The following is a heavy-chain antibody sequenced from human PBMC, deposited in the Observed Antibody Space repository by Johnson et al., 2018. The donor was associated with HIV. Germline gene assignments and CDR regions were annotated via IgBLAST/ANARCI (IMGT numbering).Heavy chain of an antibody. V-gene: IGHV3-74*02. CDR1: GFTFSSYW. D-gene: IGHD3-10*01. J-gene: IGHJ3*02. Sequence: MQLVESGGGLVQPGGSLRLSCAASGFTFSSYWMHWVRQAPGKGLMWVSNIKTDGSNTNYADSVKGRFTISRDNAKNTVYLQMDSLRDEDMAVYYCARGALGSFDIWGQGTMVTVSA. CDR2: IKTDGSNT. CDR3: ARGALGSFDI.